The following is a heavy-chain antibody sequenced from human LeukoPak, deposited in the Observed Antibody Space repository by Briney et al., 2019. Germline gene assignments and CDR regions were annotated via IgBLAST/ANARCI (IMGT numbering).Heavy chain of an antibody. V-gene: IGHV3-23*01. CDR1: GFPFSSYP. CDR3: ARDPQYYYGSATFDP. Sequence: GGSLRLSCAGSGFPFSSYPISWVRQPPGKGLEWVSAITASGDSTYSADSVKGRFTISRDNAKNSLYLQMNSLRAEDTAVYYCARDPQYYYGSATFDPWGQGTLVTVSS. D-gene: IGHD3-10*01. J-gene: IGHJ5*02. CDR2: ITASGDST.